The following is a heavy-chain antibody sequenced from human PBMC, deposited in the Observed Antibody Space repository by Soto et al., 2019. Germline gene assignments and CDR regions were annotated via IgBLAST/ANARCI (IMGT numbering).Heavy chain of an antibody. D-gene: IGHD2-2*02. CDR2: ISGSGGST. CDR1: GFTFSSYA. CDR3: AKPPDACFYTHDCPFGY. Sequence: EVQLLESGGGLVQPGGSLRLSCAASGFTFSSYAMSWVRQAPGKGLEWVSVISGSGGSTYYADSVKGRLTASRDNSKNTLYLQMNRLRAEDTALYYCAKPPDACFYTHDCPFGYWGQGTLVTVSS. J-gene: IGHJ4*02. V-gene: IGHV3-23*01.